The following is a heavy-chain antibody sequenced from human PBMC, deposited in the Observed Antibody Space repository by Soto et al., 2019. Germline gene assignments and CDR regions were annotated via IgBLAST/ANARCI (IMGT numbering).Heavy chain of an antibody. D-gene: IGHD3-22*01. V-gene: IGHV4-59*07. CDR1: GGSISSYY. J-gene: IGHJ6*02. CDR2: IYYSGST. Sequence: SDTLSLTCTVSGGSISSYYWSWIRQPPGKGLEWIGYIYYSGSTNYNPSLKSRVTISVDTSKNQFSLKLSSVTAADTAVYYCARAPFDYYDSSGYLFPYYYYYGMDVWGQGTTVT. CDR3: ARAPFDYYDSSGYLFPYYYYYGMDV.